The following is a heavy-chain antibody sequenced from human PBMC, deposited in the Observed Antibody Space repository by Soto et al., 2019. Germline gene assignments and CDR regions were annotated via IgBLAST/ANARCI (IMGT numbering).Heavy chain of an antibody. CDR3: AGNGWVCSSTSCYANYYYYMDV. CDR1: GFTFSSYS. CDR2: ISSSSSTI. V-gene: IGHV3-48*01. J-gene: IGHJ6*03. Sequence: GGSLRLSCAASGFTFSSYSMNWVRQAPGKGLEWVSYISSSSSTIYYADSVKGRFTISRDNAKNSLYLQMNSLRAEDTAVYYCAGNGWVCSSTSCYANYYYYMDVWGKGTTVTVSS. D-gene: IGHD2-2*01.